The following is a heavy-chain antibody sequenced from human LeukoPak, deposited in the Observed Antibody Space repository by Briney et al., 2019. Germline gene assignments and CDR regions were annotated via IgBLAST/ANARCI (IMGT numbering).Heavy chain of an antibody. CDR3: AKAVTATAIDF. CDR1: GFLLRISD. V-gene: IGHV3-30*18. Sequence: PGGSLTLPCTVSGFLLRISDVHCLRQAPGKGLEWVALISYDGSNKYYADSVKGRFTISRDNSKNTLYLQMNSLRAEDTAVYYCAKAVTATAIDFLGQGTLVTVSS. CDR2: ISYDGSNK. D-gene: IGHD2-21*02. J-gene: IGHJ4*02.